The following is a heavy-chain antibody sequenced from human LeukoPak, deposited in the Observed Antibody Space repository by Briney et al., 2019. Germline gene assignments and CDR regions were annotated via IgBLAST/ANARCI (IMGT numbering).Heavy chain of an antibody. Sequence: PGGSLRLSCAASGFTFSSYSMNWVRQAPGKGLEWVSSISSSSSYIYYADSVKGRFTISRDNAKNSLYLQMNSLRAEDTAVYYCAREGPSERYFDLVRPDAFDIWGQGTMVTVSS. CDR3: AREGPSERYFDLVRPDAFDI. CDR2: ISSSSSYI. D-gene: IGHD3-9*01. V-gene: IGHV3-21*01. J-gene: IGHJ3*02. CDR1: GFTFSSYS.